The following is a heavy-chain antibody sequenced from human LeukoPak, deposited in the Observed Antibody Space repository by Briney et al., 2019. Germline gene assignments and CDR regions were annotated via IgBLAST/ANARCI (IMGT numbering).Heavy chain of an antibody. J-gene: IGHJ4*02. Sequence: ASVKVSCKASGYTFTGYYMHWVRQAPGQGLEWMGWINPDSGGTNCEQKFQGGVTMTRDTSISTAYMELSRLRSDDTAIYYCARDYASLGSGDFDYWGQGTLVTVSS. V-gene: IGHV1-2*02. D-gene: IGHD3-10*01. CDR3: ARDYASLGSGDFDY. CDR2: INPDSGGT. CDR1: GYTFTGYY.